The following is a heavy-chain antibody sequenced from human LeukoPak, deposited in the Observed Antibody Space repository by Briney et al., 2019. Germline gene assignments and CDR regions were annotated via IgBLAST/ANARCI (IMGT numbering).Heavy chain of an antibody. CDR1: GGTFSSYA. V-gene: IGHV1-69*13. D-gene: IGHD4-17*01. CDR3: ARGPYGDRGWFDP. J-gene: IGHJ5*02. CDR2: IIPIFGTA. Sequence: SVKVSCKASGGTFSSYAISWVRQAPGQGLEWMGGIIPIFGTANYAQKFQGRVTITADESTSTAYMKLSSLRSEDTAVYYCARGPYGDRGWFDPWGQGTLVTVSS.